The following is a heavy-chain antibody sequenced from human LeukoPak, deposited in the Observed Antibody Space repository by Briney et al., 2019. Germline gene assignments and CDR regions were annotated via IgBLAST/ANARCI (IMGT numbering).Heavy chain of an antibody. J-gene: IGHJ4*02. CDR2: ISSSGSTI. CDR1: GFTFSDYY. V-gene: IGHV3-11*04. D-gene: IGHD2-15*01. CDR3: AKAPVTTCSGAYCY. Sequence: PGGSLRLSCAASGFTFSDYYMSWIRQAPGKGLEWVSYISSSGSTIYYADSVKGRFTISRDNAKNSLYLQMNSLRAEDTAVYYCAKAPVTTCSGAYCYWGQGTLVTVSS.